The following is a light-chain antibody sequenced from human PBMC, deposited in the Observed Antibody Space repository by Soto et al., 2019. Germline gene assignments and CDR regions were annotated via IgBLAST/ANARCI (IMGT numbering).Light chain of an antibody. CDR1: QSVGSY. CDR2: DAS. Sequence: VLSLSPATLSLSPGERATLSCWASQSVGSYLAWYQQKPGQAPRLLIYDASNRATGIPARFSGSGSGTDFTLTISSLEPEDFAVYYCQHRSNWPPWTFGQGTKVDIK. V-gene: IGKV3-11*01. CDR3: QHRSNWPPWT. J-gene: IGKJ1*01.